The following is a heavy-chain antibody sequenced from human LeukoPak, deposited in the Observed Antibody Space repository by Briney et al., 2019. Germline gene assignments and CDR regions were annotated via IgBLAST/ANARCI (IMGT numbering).Heavy chain of an antibody. J-gene: IGHJ4*02. CDR2: IRSTANGYAT. V-gene: IGHV3-73*01. Sequence: GGSLRLSCAASGFTFSGSALHWVRQASGKGLEWVGRIRSTANGYATAYAASAKDRFTISGDDSKNTAYLQMDSLKTEDTAVYYCTGNYYGSGSYADFDYWGQGTLVTVSS. CDR3: TGNYYGSGSYADFDY. D-gene: IGHD3-10*01. CDR1: GFTFSGSA.